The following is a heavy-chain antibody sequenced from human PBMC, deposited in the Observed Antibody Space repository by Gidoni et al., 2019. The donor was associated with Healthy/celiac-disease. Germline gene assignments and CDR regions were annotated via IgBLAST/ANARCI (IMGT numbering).Heavy chain of an antibody. CDR3: ARRGEEGHDAFDI. CDR2: ISSSSSYI. J-gene: IGHJ3*02. V-gene: IGHV3-21*01. D-gene: IGHD3-16*01. CDR1: GFTFSSYS. Sequence: EVQLVESGGGLVKPGGSLRLSCAASGFTFSSYSMNWVRQAPGKGLEWVSSISSSSSYIYYADSVKGRFTISRDNAKNSLYLQMNSLRAEDTAVYYCARRGEEGHDAFDIWGQGTMVTVSS.